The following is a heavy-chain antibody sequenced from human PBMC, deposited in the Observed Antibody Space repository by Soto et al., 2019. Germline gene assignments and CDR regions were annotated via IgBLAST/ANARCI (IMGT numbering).Heavy chain of an antibody. Sequence: GSVKFSCKASGYTFNTYAITWVRQAPGQGLEWMGWISGYNGNTNYAQTLQGRGTMTTDTSTSTAYLELRSLRSDDTAVYYCARTVEYDSIPYYYADFWGQGTLVTVSS. CDR1: GYTFNTYA. J-gene: IGHJ4*01. CDR3: ARTVEYDSIPYYYADF. CDR2: ISGYNGNT. D-gene: IGHD2-21*01. V-gene: IGHV1-18*01.